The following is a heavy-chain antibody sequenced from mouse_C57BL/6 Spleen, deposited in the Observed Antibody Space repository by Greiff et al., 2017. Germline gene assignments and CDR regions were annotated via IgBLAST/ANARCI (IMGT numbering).Heavy chain of an antibody. D-gene: IGHD2-2*01. Sequence: QVQLQQSGAELVRPGASVTLSCKASGYTFTDYEMHWVKQTPVHGLEWIGAIDPETGGTAYNQKFKGKAILTADKSSSTAYMELRSLTSEDSAVYYCTIYYGYDDVAGNYFDDWGQGTTLTVSS. CDR3: TIYYGYDDVAGNYFDD. CDR1: GYTFTDYE. J-gene: IGHJ2*01. V-gene: IGHV1-15*01. CDR2: IDPETGGT.